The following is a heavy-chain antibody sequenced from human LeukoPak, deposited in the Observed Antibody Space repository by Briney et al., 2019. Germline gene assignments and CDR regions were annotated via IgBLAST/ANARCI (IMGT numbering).Heavy chain of an antibody. V-gene: IGHV3-9*01. J-gene: IGHJ5*02. CDR1: GFTFDDYA. D-gene: IGHD2-15*01. CDR3: ARDLVVVVAASNWFDP. Sequence: GGSLRLSCAASGFTFDDYAMHWVRQAPGKGLEWVSGISWNSGSIGYADSVKGRFTISRDNAKNSLYLQMNSLRAEDTAVYYCARDLVVVVAASNWFDPWGQGTLVTVSS. CDR2: ISWNSGSI.